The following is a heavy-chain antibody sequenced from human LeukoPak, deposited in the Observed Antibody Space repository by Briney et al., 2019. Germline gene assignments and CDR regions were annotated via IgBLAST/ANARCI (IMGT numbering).Heavy chain of an antibody. CDR3: ARTNAFDI. CDR2: IFYSGST. Sequence: SETLSLTCTVAAGSISNYHWSCIRQPPGQGLEWIGCIFYSGSTYYNPSLKSRVTISVDTSKNQFSLRLSSVTAADTAVYYCARTNAFDIWGQGTMVTVSS. J-gene: IGHJ3*02. V-gene: IGHV4-59*08. CDR1: AGSISNYH.